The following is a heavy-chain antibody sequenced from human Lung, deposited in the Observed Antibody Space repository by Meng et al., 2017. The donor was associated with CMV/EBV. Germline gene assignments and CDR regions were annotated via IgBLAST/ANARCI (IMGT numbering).Heavy chain of an antibody. J-gene: IGHJ4*02. CDR3: AREYWGPDY. D-gene: IGHD7-27*01. CDR1: GFTFTNYW. CDR2: INEDGSVK. Sequence: SCAASGFTFTNYWMTWVRQAPGKGLEWVANINEDGSVKHFVDSVKGRFTMSRDNAKNSVYLQMNGLRADDTAVYYCAREYWGPDYWGQGPLVTVSS. V-gene: IGHV3-7*01.